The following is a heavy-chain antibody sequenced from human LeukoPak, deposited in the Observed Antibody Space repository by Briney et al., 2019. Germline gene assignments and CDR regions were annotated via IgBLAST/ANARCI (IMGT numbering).Heavy chain of an antibody. J-gene: IGHJ4*02. D-gene: IGHD2-2*02. V-gene: IGHV4-39*01. CDR2: IYYSGST. CDR1: GGSFGAYY. Sequence: PSETLSLTCAVYGGSFGAYYWGWIRQPPGKGLEWIGSIYYSGSTYYNPSLKSRVTISVDTSKNQFSLKLSSVTAADTAVYYCARTPSFYCSSTSCYTFDYWGQGTLVTVSS. CDR3: ARTPSFYCSSTSCYTFDY.